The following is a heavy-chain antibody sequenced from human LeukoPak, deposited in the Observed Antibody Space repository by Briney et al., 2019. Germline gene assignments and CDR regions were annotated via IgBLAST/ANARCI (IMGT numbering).Heavy chain of an antibody. J-gene: IGHJ4*02. CDR3: ARTGDWSYFDY. D-gene: IGHD2-21*02. Sequence: KPSETLSLTCAVSGGSISSSNWWTWVRQPPGKGLGWIGEIYHSGSTNYNPSLKSRVTISVDKSKNQFSLKLSSVTAADTDVYYCARTGDWSYFDYWGQGTLVTVSS. CDR2: IYHSGST. CDR1: GGSISSSNW. V-gene: IGHV4-4*02.